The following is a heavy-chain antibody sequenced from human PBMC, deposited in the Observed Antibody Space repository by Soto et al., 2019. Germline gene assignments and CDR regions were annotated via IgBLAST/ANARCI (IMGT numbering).Heavy chain of an antibody. CDR3: ARGTSGSGYYFYYYYGMDV. CDR1: GFTFSSYA. CDR2: ISYDGSNK. Sequence: QVQLVESGGGVVQPGRSLRLSCAASGFTFSSYAMHWVRQAPGKGLEWVAVISYDGSNKYYADSVKGRFTISRDNSKNTLYLQMNSLRAEDTAVYYCARGTSGSGYYFYYYYGMDVW. J-gene: IGHJ6*01. V-gene: IGHV3-30-3*01. D-gene: IGHD3-22*01.